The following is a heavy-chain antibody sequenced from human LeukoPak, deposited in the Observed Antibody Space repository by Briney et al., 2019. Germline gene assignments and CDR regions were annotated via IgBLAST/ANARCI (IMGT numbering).Heavy chain of an antibody. V-gene: IGHV3-74*01. CDR1: GFTFSNYW. CDR3: AKEAVAASAFDI. J-gene: IGHJ3*02. CDR2: INSDGINT. Sequence: GGSLRLSCAASGFTFSNYWMHWVRQAPGKGLVWVSRINSDGINTSYADSVKGRFTISRDNAKNTLNLQMNSLRAEDMALYYCAKEAVAASAFDIWGQGTMVTVSS. D-gene: IGHD6-19*01.